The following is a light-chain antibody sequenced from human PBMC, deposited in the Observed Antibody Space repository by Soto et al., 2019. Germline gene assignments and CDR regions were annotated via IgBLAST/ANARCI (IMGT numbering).Light chain of an antibody. J-gene: IGLJ1*01. CDR2: EVS. V-gene: IGLV2-18*01. CDR1: SSDVGSYNR. CDR3: SLFTSSTTYV. Sequence: QSALTQPPSVSGSPGQSVTISCTGTSSDVGSYNRVSWYQQPPGTAPKLMIYEVSYRPSGVPDRFSGSKSGNTASLTISGLQAEDAADYYCSLFTSSTTYVFGTGTKLTVL.